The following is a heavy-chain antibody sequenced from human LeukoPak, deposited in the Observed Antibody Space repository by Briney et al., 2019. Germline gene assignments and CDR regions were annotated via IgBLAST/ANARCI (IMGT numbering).Heavy chain of an antibody. CDR3: ARGRQLAYFDY. CDR1: GGSFSGYY. Sequence: PSETLSLTCAVYGGSFSGYYWSWIRQPPGKGLEWIRKINHSGTTNYNPSLKSRVTISVDTSKNQFSLKLSSVTAADTAVYYCARGRQLAYFDYWGQGTLITVSS. V-gene: IGHV4-34*01. CDR2: INHSGTT. J-gene: IGHJ4*02. D-gene: IGHD6-6*01.